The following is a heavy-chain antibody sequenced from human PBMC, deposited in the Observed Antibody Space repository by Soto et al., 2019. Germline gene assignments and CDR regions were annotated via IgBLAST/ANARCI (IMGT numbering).Heavy chain of an antibody. V-gene: IGHV5-51*01. CDR1: GFSLNTYW. CDR2: IFAGDSDT. Sequence: GEALKSSWNASGFSLNTYWIGWVRQKPGKGLELMVSIFAGDSDTRYRPSFQGQVIISAYRSISTAYLQWRSLKASDTAIYYCARQGRPYSGSGYYYGMDXWGQGTTFTVS. J-gene: IGHJ6*02. CDR3: ARQGRPYSGSGYYYGMDX. D-gene: IGHD6-6*01.